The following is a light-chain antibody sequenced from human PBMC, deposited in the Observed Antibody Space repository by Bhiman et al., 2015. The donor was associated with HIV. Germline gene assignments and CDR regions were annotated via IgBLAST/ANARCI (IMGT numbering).Light chain of an antibody. V-gene: IGLV2-14*03. CDR2: DVS. CDR1: TSDVGGYNY. CDR3: CSYAGGSTWV. Sequence: QSALTQPASVSGSPGQSITISCTGTTSDVGGYNYVSWYQQHPGKGPKLMIYDVSNRPSGVSNRFSGSKSGNTASLTISGLQAEDEADYYCCSYAGGSTWVFGGGTKLTVL. J-gene: IGLJ3*02.